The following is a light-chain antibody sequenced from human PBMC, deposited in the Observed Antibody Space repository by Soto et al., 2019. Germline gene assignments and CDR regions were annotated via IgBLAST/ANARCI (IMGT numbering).Light chain of an antibody. CDR3: QQRSNWPLT. V-gene: IGKV3-11*01. CDR1: QSVSSY. J-gene: IGKJ4*01. Sequence: EIVLTQSPATLSLSPGERATLSCRASQSVSSYYLAWYQQKPGQAPGLLIYDASNRATGIPARFSGSGSGTDFTLTISSLEPEDFAVYYCQQRSNWPLTFGGGTKVEIK. CDR2: DAS.